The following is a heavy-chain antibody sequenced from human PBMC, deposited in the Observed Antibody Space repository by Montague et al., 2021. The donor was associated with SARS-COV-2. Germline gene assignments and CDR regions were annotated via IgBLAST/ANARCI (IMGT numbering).Heavy chain of an antibody. J-gene: IGHJ6*02. Sequence: CVISGDSVSSNSAAWSWNRQSPSRGLEWLGRTYYRSKWYNDYAVSVKSRITINPDTSKNQFSLQLNSVTPEDTAVYYCARGLWFGELLYYYYYYGMDVWGQGTTVTVSS. CDR3: ARGLWFGELLYYYYYYGMDV. V-gene: IGHV6-1*01. CDR2: TYYRSKWYN. D-gene: IGHD3-10*01. CDR1: GDSVSSNSAA.